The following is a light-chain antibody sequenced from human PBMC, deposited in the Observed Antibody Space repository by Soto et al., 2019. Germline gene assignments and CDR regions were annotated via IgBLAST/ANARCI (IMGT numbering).Light chain of an antibody. J-gene: IGKJ4*01. Sequence: EIVVTQSPATLSVSPGERVTLSCRASQSVSSSLAWYQQRPGQAPRLLIYDTSTRAAGIAARFSGSGSGTEFTLTISSLQSEDSAVYYCQQYYNTITFGGGTKVEIK. CDR3: QQYYNTIT. CDR1: QSVSSS. V-gene: IGKV3-15*01. CDR2: DTS.